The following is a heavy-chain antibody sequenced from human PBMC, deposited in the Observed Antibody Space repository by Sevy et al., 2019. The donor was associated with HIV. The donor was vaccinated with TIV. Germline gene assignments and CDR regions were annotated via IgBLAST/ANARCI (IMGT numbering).Heavy chain of an antibody. CDR1: GYTFTSYG. V-gene: IGHV1-18*01. J-gene: IGHJ6*02. CDR2: ISAYNGNT. D-gene: IGHD2-2*01. Sequence: ASVKVSCKASGYTFTSYGISWVRQAPGQGLEWMGWISAYNGNTNYAQKLQGRVTMTTDTSTSTAYMELRSLRSDDTAVYYCVRGSTSLLRYYYYGMDVWGQGTTVTVSS. CDR3: VRGSTSLLRYYYYGMDV.